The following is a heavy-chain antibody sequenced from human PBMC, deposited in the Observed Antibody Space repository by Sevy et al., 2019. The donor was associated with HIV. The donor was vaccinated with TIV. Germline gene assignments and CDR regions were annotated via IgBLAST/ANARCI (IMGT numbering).Heavy chain of an antibody. D-gene: IGHD1-1*01. CDR2: IWHDGSNK. CDR1: GFTFNFHG. V-gene: IGHV3-30*02. J-gene: IGHJ5*02. CDR3: ARETDNRARWLDP. Sequence: GSLRLSCAGSGFTFNFHGMHWVRQAPGKGLEWVAFIWHDGSNKYMADSVKGRFTISRDNSKNTLFLQMNSLTVEDTAAYYCARETDNRARWLDPWGQGTLVTVSS.